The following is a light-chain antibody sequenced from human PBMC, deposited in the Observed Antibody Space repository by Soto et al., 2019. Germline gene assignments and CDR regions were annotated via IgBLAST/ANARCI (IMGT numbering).Light chain of an antibody. J-gene: IGKJ1*01. CDR2: DVS. CDR1: QRIAAS. CDR3: QQYDYSRT. Sequence: DVQMTQSPSTLSASVGDSVTITCRASQRIAASLAWYQLKPGEAPKLLVYDVSNLESGVPSRFSGSGSGTEFSLTIRSLHPDDFATYYCQQYDYSRTFGQGTKLEIK. V-gene: IGKV1-5*01.